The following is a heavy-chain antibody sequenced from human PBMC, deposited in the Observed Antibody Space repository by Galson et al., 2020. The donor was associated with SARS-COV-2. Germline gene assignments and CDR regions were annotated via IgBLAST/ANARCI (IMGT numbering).Heavy chain of an antibody. CDR2: ISSNSEYI. Sequence: GESLKISCAVSGFTFNSYTMSWVRQAPGKGPEWVSSISSNSEYIYYVDSLKGRFTISRDNAKNSLYLQMNSLRAEDTAVYYCAREASWAMFGMDVWCQGTTVTVSS. D-gene: IGHD1-26*01. V-gene: IGHV3-21*01. CDR1: GFTFNSYT. CDR3: AREASWAMFGMDV. J-gene: IGHJ6*02.